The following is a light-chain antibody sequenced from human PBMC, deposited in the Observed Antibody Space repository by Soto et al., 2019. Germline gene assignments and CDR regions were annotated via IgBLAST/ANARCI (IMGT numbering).Light chain of an antibody. Sequence: EIVLTQSPGTLSLSPGERATLSCRASQSVGRDYLAWYQQKPGQPPRLLVYHASTTATGVPDRFSGGGSGADFTLTIRTLEPEDFAVYYCHQYAFSPLTFGGGTKVEI. CDR3: HQYAFSPLT. J-gene: IGKJ4*01. CDR1: QSVGRDY. V-gene: IGKV3-20*01. CDR2: HAS.